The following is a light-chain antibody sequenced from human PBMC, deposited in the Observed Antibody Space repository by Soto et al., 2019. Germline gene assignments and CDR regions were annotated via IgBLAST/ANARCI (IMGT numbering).Light chain of an antibody. CDR1: QGISSA. CDR2: DAS. J-gene: IGKJ4*01. V-gene: IGKV1-13*02. CDR3: PQCNSYPLT. Sequence: AIQLTQSPSSLYASVGDRVTITCRARQGISSALAWYQQKPGKAPKLLIYDASSLESGVPSRFSGSGSGTDFTLTISSLHPEDFATYSCPQCNSYPLTFDGGTKVEIK.